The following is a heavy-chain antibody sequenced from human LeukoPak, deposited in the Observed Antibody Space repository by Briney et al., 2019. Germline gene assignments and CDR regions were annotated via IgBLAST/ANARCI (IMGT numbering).Heavy chain of an antibody. V-gene: IGHV4-31*03. CDR1: GGSISSGGYY. D-gene: IGHD3-10*01. J-gene: IGHJ6*02. CDR2: IYYSGST. CDR3: AADGREYDYYYYGMDA. Sequence: SETLSLTCTVSGGSISSGGYYWSWIRQHPGKGLEWIGYIYYSGSTYYNPSLKSRVTISVDTSKNQFSLKLSSVTAADTAVYYCAADGREYDYYYYGMDAWGQGTTVTVSS.